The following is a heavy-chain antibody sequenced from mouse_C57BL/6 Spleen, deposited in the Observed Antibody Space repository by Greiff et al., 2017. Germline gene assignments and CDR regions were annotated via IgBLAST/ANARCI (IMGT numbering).Heavy chain of an antibody. Sequence: VHLVESGPGLVAPSQSLSITCTVSGFSLTSYAISWVRQPPGKGLEWLGVIWTGGGTNSNSALKSRLSISQDNSKSPVLLHMNRLQTEDTARYYCARNYYYDSSPAMDYWGQGTSVTVSS. CDR3: ARNYYYDSSPAMDY. J-gene: IGHJ4*01. V-gene: IGHV2-9-1*01. CDR1: GFSLTSYA. CDR2: IWTGGGT. D-gene: IGHD1-1*01.